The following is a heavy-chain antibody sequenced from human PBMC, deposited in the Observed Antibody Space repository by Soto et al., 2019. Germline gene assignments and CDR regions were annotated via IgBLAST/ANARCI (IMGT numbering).Heavy chain of an antibody. Sequence: PGGSMRLSCAASGFTFSSYGMHLVRQAPGKGLEWVAVIWYDGSNKYYADSVKGRFTISRDNSKNTLYLQMNSLRAEDTAVYYCAREQVGATGYDAFDIWGQGTMVTVSS. CDR1: GFTFSSYG. V-gene: IGHV3-33*01. J-gene: IGHJ3*02. D-gene: IGHD1-26*01. CDR2: IWYDGSNK. CDR3: AREQVGATGYDAFDI.